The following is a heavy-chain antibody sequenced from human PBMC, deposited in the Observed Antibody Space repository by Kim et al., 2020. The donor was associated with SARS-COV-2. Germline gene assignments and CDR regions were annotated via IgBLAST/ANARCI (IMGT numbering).Heavy chain of an antibody. D-gene: IGHD3-22*01. CDR1: GGSISSYY. CDR3: ARGGPGSSGYYLYWYFDL. V-gene: IGHV4-59*01. J-gene: IGHJ2*01. Sequence: SETLSLTCTVSGGSISSYYWSWIRQPPGKGLEWIGYIYYSGSTNYNPSLKSRVTISVDTSKNQFSLKLSSVTAADTAVYYCARGGPGSSGYYLYWYFDLWGRGTLVTVSS. CDR2: IYYSGST.